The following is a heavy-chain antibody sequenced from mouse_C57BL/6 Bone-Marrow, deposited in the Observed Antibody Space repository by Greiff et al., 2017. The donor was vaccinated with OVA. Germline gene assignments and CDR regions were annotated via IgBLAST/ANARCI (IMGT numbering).Heavy chain of an antibody. J-gene: IGHJ1*03. V-gene: IGHV10-1*01. CDR3: VRHDVYCYFDV. D-gene: IGHD2-3*01. CDR1: GFSFNTYA. Sequence: EAGGGLVQPKGSLKLSCAASGFSFNTYAMNWVRQAPGKGLEWVARIRSKSNNYATYYADSVKDRFTISRDDSESMLYLQMNNLKTDDTAMYYCVRHDVYCYFDVWGTGTTVTVSS. CDR2: IRSKSNNYAT.